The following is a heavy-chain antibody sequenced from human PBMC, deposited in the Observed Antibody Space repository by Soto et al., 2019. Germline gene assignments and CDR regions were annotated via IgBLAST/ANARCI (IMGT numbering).Heavy chain of an antibody. J-gene: IGHJ6*03. V-gene: IGHV4-4*02. CDR1: SGSISSSNW. D-gene: IGHD2-15*01. CDR2: IYHSGST. CDR3: ARKLSYCSGGSCYSYYYYYMDV. Sequence: QVQLQESGPGLVKPSGTLSLTCAVSSGSISSSNWWSWVRQPPGKGLEWMGEIYHSGSTNYNPSLKSRLTISVDKSKNQFSLKLSSVTAADTAVYYCARKLSYCSGGSCYSYYYYYMDVWGKGTTVTVSS.